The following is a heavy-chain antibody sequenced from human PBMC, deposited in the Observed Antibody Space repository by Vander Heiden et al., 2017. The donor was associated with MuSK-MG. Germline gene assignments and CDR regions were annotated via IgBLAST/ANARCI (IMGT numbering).Heavy chain of an antibody. J-gene: IGHJ4*01. CDR2: IFTSGTT. V-gene: IGHV4-61*02. CDR1: GDSISSGRYY. CDR3: ARAPLIIRGGATTHYFDY. D-gene: IGHD1-26*01. Sequence: QVQLQESGPGLVKPSQTLSLTCTVSGDSISSGRYYWSWIRQPAGKGLEWIGRIFTSGTTNYNTSLKRLVTMSVDTSKNQFSRNLNSVTAAETAVYYCARAPLIIRGGATTHYFDYWGHVTLVTVSS.